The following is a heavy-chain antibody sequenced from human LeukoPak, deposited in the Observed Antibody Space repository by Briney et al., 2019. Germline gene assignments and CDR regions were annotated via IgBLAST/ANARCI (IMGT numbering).Heavy chain of an antibody. J-gene: IGHJ3*01. CDR3: ARDQRRDTGT. CDR1: GFTFSSYS. CDR2: ISSSSSYI. Sequence: PGGSLRLSCAASGFTFSSYSMNWVRQAPGKGLEWVSSISSSSSYIYYADSVKGRFTISRGNAKNSLYLQMNSLRAEDTAVYYCARDQRRDTGTWGQGTMVTVSS. D-gene: IGHD5-18*01. V-gene: IGHV3-21*01.